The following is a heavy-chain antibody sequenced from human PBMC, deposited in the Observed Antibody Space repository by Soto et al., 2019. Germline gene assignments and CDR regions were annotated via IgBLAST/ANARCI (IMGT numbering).Heavy chain of an antibody. J-gene: IGHJ4*02. D-gene: IGHD3-22*01. V-gene: IGHV4-34*01. Sequence: PSETLSLTCAVYGGSFSGYSWTWIRQPPGTGLEWIGNIHYSGSTYYDSSLQSRVTISIDTSKNQFSLKLSSVTATDTAVYYCASQHYYDSSGYYVVYWGQGTLVTVSS. CDR3: ASQHYYDSSGYYVVY. CDR2: IHYSGST. CDR1: GGSFSGYS.